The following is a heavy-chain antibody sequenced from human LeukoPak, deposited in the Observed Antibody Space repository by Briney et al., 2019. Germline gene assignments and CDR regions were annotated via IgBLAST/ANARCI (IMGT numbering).Heavy chain of an antibody. D-gene: IGHD2-15*01. CDR3: TTDRGSLTP. J-gene: IGHJ5*02. CDR2: IKSKTDGGIT. V-gene: IGHV3-15*01. CDR1: GFTFSNAW. Sequence: GGSLRLSCAAPGFTFSNAWMSWVRQAPGKGLEWVGRIKSKTDGGITDYAAPVKGRFTISRDDSKNTLYLQMNSLKTEDTAVYYCTTDRGSLTPWGQGTLVTVSS.